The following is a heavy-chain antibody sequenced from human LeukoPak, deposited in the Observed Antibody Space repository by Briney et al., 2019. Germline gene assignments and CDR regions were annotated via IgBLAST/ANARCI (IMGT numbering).Heavy chain of an antibody. J-gene: IGHJ4*02. D-gene: IGHD3-22*01. CDR1: GYTFTSYY. V-gene: IGHV1-46*01. Sequence: ASVKVSCKATGYTFTSYYMHWVRQAPGQGLEWMGIINPSGGSTSYAQKFQGRVTMTRDTSTSTAYMELRSLRSDDTAVYYCARDLTGYYYDSSGYDYWGQGTLVTVSS. CDR2: INPSGGST. CDR3: ARDLTGYYYDSSGYDY.